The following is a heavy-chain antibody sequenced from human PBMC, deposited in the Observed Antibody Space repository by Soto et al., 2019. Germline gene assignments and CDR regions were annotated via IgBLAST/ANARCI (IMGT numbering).Heavy chain of an antibody. Sequence: SETLSLTCAVYGGSFSGYYWSWIRQPPGKGLEWIGEINHSGSTNYNPSLKSRVTISVDTSKNQFSLKLSSVTAADTAVYYCARNYYDSSGRIFNPWGQGTLVTVSS. CDR2: INHSGST. V-gene: IGHV4-34*01. CDR1: GGSFSGYY. D-gene: IGHD3-22*01. CDR3: ARNYYDSSGRIFNP. J-gene: IGHJ5*02.